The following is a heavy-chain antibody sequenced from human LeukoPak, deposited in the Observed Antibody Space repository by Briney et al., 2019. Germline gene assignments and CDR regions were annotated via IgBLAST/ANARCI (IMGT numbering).Heavy chain of an antibody. CDR3: ARDRGTTGSFYFDY. V-gene: IGHV4-34*01. CDR1: GGSFSGYY. J-gene: IGHJ4*02. CDR2: INHSGST. Sequence: SETLSLTCAVYGGSFSGYYWSWIRQPPGKGLEWIGEINHSGSTNYNPSLKSRVTISLDTSKNQFSLKLSSVTAADTAVYYCARDRGTTGSFYFDYWGQGTLVTVSS. D-gene: IGHD4-11*01.